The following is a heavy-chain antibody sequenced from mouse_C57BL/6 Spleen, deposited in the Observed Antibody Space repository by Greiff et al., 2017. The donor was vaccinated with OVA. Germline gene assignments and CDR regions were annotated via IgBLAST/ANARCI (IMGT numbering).Heavy chain of an antibody. CDR1: GYTFTDYN. J-gene: IGHJ4*01. D-gene: IGHD2-3*01. CDR3: ARGDGRFYAMDY. CDR2: INPNNGGP. Sequence: EVQLQQSGPELVKPGASVKIPCKASGYTFTDYNMDWVKQSHGKSLEWIGDINPNNGGPIYNQKFKGKATLTVDKSSSTAYMELRSLTSEDTAVYYCARGDGRFYAMDYWGQGTSVTVSS. V-gene: IGHV1-18*01.